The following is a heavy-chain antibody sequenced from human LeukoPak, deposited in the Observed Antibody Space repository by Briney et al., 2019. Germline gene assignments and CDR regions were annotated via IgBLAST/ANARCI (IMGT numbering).Heavy chain of an antibody. CDR2: INHSGST. CDR1: GGSFSGYY. Sequence: PSETLSLTCAVYGGSFSGYYWSWIRQPPGKGLEWIGEINHSGSTNYNLSLKSRVTISVDTSKNQFSLKLSSVTAADTAVYYCARVGWVPAAISIWGQGTMVTVSS. J-gene: IGHJ3*02. CDR3: ARVGWVPAAISI. V-gene: IGHV4-34*01. D-gene: IGHD2-2*01.